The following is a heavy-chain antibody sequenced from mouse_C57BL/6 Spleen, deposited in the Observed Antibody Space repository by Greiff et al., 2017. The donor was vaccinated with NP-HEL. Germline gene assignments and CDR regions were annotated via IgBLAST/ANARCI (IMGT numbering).Heavy chain of an antibody. CDR2: ISSGGSYT. V-gene: IGHV5-6*01. CDR1: GFTFSSYG. D-gene: IGHD2-1*01. J-gene: IGHJ3*01. Sequence: DVQLVESGGDLVKPGGSLKLSCAASGFTFSSYGMSWVRQTPDKRLEWVATISSGGSYTYYPDSVKGRFTISRDNAKNTLYLQMSRLKSEDTAMYYCARRNYGFAYWGQGTLVTVSA. CDR3: ARRNYGFAY.